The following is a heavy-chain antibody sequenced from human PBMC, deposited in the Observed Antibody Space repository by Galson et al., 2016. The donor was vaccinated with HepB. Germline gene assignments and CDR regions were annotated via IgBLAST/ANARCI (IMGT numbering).Heavy chain of an antibody. D-gene: IGHD2-15*01. CDR1: GFTFSDYA. J-gene: IGHJ4*02. V-gene: IGHV3-23*01. Sequence: SLRLSCAASGFTFSDYAMTWVRQAPGKGLEWVSGIIRSGGSTYNADSVEGRFSISRDNSKSTLYLQMNSLRAEDPAVYYCAKDRGYCSGGDCPWDFDYWGQGTLVTVSS. CDR3: AKDRGYCSGGDCPWDFDY. CDR2: IIRSGGST.